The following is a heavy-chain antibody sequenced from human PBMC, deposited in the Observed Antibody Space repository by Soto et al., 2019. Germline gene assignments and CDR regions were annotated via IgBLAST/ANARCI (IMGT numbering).Heavy chain of an antibody. D-gene: IGHD3-10*01. J-gene: IGHJ4*02. Sequence: SETLSLTCTVSGGSIRTYYWSWIRQPPGKGLEWIGYIYYTGGSPNYNPSLKSRVAISVDRSKNQFSLKLTSVTAADTAVYYCARQVVDGALAGSGSFDYWGQGTLVTVSS. CDR3: ARQVVDGALAGSGSFDY. CDR2: IYYTGGSP. CDR1: GGSIRTYY. V-gene: IGHV4-59*08.